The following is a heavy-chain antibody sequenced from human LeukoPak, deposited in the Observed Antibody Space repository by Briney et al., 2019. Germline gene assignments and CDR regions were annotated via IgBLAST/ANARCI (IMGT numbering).Heavy chain of an antibody. J-gene: IGHJ4*02. CDR1: DFTFSSYG. D-gene: IGHD2/OR15-2a*01. CDR2: ISGSGVST. CDR3: AKNSAGHDY. V-gene: IGHV3-23*01. Sequence: GGSLRLSCAASDFTFSSYGMTWVRQAPGKGLEWVSGISGSGVSTYYADSVKGRFTISRDNSKNTLYLHMNSLRVEDTAVYYCAKNSAGHDYCGQGTLVTVYS.